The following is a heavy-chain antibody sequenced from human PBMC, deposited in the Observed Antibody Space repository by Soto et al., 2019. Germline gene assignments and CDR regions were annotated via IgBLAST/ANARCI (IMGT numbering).Heavy chain of an antibody. Sequence: VASVKVSCKASGYTFTSYGINWVRQAPGQGLEWMGTIYPGGVNIAYAQKFKGRVTMTKDTSTSTVYMELNSLTSEDTAVYYCARGYCSGGSCYGLWNYYYAMDVWGQGTTVTVSS. CDR3: ARGYCSGGSCYGLWNYYYAMDV. CDR2: IYPGGVNI. J-gene: IGHJ6*02. D-gene: IGHD2-15*01. V-gene: IGHV1-46*03. CDR1: GYTFTSYG.